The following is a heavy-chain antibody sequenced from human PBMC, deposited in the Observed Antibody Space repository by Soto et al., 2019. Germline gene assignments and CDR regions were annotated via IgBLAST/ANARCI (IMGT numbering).Heavy chain of an antibody. CDR3: ARPTRRYCSGGICYGPFDY. J-gene: IGHJ4*02. CDR2: INHSGST. CDR1: GGSFSGYY. Sequence: QVQLQQWGAGLLKPSETLSLTCGVYGGSFSGYYWSWIRQPPGKGLEWIGEINHSGSTNYNPSLKSRVTISVDTSKNQFSLKLSSVTAADTAVYYCARPTRRYCSGGICYGPFDYWGQGTLVTVSS. D-gene: IGHD2-15*01. V-gene: IGHV4-34*01.